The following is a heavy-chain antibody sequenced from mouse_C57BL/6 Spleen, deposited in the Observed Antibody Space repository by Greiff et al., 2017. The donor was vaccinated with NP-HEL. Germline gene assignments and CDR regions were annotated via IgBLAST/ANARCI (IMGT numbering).Heavy chain of an antibody. CDR3: ARAPYYYGSSYAWFAY. J-gene: IGHJ3*01. V-gene: IGHV1-9*01. D-gene: IGHD1-1*01. CDR2: ILPGSGST. Sequence: VQLQQSGAELMKPGASVKLSCKATGYTFTGYWIEWVKQRPGHGLEWIGEILPGSGSTNYNEKFKGKATFTADTSSNTAYMQLSSLTTEDSAIYYCARAPYYYGSSYAWFAYWGQGTLVTVSA. CDR1: GYTFTGYW.